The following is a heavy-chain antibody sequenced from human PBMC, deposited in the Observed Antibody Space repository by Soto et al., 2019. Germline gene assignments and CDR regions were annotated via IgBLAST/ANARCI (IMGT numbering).Heavy chain of an antibody. V-gene: IGHV3-30*03. Sequence: GGSLRLSCAAPGFTFISYGMHWVRQAPGKGLEWVAVISYDGSNKYYADSVKGRFTISRDNSKNTLYLQMNSLRAEDTAVYYCTNGPEYSSSSTEQQKGNYFDYWGQGTLVTVSS. CDR3: TNGPEYSSSSTEQQKGNYFDY. D-gene: IGHD6-6*01. CDR1: GFTFISYG. CDR2: ISYDGSNK. J-gene: IGHJ4*02.